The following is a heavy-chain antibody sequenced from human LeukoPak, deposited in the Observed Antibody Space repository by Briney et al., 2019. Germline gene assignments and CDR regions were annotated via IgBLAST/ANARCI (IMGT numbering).Heavy chain of an antibody. V-gene: IGHV1-24*01. CDR1: GYTLTELS. D-gene: IGHD6-13*01. Sequence: ASVKVSCKVSGYTLTELSMHWVRQAPGKGLEWMGGFDPEDGETIYAQKFQGRVTMTEDTSTDTAYMELSSLRSEDTAVYYCATDYSSSSQFGYWGQGTLVTVSS. CDR2: FDPEDGET. J-gene: IGHJ4*02. CDR3: ATDYSSSSQFGY.